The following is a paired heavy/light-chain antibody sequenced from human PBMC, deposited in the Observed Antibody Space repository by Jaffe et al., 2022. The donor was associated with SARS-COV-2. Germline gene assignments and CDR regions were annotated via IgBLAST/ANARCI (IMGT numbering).Light chain of an antibody. CDR1: QSLLHSNGYNY. J-gene: IGKJ3*01. Sequence: DIVMTQSPLSLPVTPGEPASISCRSSQSLLHSNGYNYLDWYLQKPGQSPQLLIYLGSNRASGVPDRFSGSGSGTDFTLKISRVEAEDVGVYYCMQALQTLFTFGPGTKVDIK. CDR3: MQALQTLFT. CDR2: LGS. V-gene: IGKV2-28*01.
Heavy chain of an antibody. CDR2: IYHSGST. CDR1: GGSISSSNW. J-gene: IGHJ6*02. CDR3: ARISYIAAAATQKPNYYYYGMDV. Sequence: QVQLQESGPGLVKPSGTLSLTCAVSGGSISSSNWWSWVRQPPGKGLEWIGEIYHSGSTNYNPSLKSRVTISVDKSKNQFSLKLSSVTAADTAVYYCARISYIAAAATQKPNYYYYGMDVWGQGTTVTVSS. D-gene: IGHD6-13*01. V-gene: IGHV4-4*02.